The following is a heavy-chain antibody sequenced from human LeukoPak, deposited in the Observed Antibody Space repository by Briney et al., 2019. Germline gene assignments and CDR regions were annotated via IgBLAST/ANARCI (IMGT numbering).Heavy chain of an antibody. D-gene: IGHD2-21*01. CDR3: AREYCGGECYSGFDF. V-gene: IGHV3-30*04. J-gene: IGHJ5*01. CDR1: GFTFSSYA. Sequence: GGSLRLSCVASGFTFSSYAIHWVRQAPGKGLEWVALISYDGSNKNYADSVKGRFTISRDNSKNTLFLQVNSLRAEDSAVYYCAREYCGGECYSGFDFWGQGTLVTVSS. CDR2: ISYDGSNK.